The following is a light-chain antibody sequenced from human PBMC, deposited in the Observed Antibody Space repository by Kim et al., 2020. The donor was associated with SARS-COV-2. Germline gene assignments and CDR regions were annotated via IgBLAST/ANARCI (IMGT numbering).Light chain of an antibody. CDR1: ESISSS. CDR3: QQYDSDSRT. Sequence: DIQMTQSPSTLSASVGDRVTITCRASESISSSLAWYHQRPGKAPRLLIYRASNLQSGVPSRFSAFGTGTDFTLTISSLQPDDFATYYCQQYDSDSRTFGRGTKVDIK. V-gene: IGKV1-5*03. J-gene: IGKJ4*02. CDR2: RAS.